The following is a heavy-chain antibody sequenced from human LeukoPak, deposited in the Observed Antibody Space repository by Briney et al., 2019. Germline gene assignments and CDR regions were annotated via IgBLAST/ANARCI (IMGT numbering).Heavy chain of an antibody. CDR1: GGSISSGSDY. J-gene: IGHJ4*02. Sequence: PPETPCPTCTVSGGSISSGSDYCSWIRQPAGKGLEWIGRSYSSGSTNYNPSLKSRVSISVDTSKNQFSLRLSSVTAADTAVYYCARGSRYSSGYDYIDHWGQGNFVSVSS. CDR3: ARGSRYSSGYDYIDH. V-gene: IGHV4-61*02. D-gene: IGHD3-22*01. CDR2: SYSSGST.